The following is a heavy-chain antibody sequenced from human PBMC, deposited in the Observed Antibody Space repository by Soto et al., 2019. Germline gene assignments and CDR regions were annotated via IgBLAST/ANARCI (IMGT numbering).Heavy chain of an antibody. Sequence: GSGPTLVNPTETLTLTCTVSGFSLSNARMSVSWIRQPPGKALEWLAHIFSNDAKSYSASLKNRLTISKDTSKSQVVLTMTKMDHVDTATYYCARIRGWGWLGPNDYWGQGTLVTVSS. CDR1: GFSLSNARMS. D-gene: IGHD3-10*01. J-gene: IGHJ4*02. CDR3: ARIRGWGWLGPNDY. CDR2: IFSNDAK. V-gene: IGHV2-26*01.